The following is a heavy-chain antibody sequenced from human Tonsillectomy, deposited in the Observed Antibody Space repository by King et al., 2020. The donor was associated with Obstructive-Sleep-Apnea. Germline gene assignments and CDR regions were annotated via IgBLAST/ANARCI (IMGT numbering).Heavy chain of an antibody. D-gene: IGHD6-13*01. CDR1: GFSLSTSGVG. CDR3: AHTLATAGFYFDY. Sequence: TLKESGLTLVKPTQTLTLTCTFSGFSLSTSGVGVGWIRQPPGKALEWLALHYWDDDKRYSPSLKSNTTTTKDTSKTQVVLTVINVYPVDTAPYYCAHTLATAGFYFDYWGQGTLVTVSS. V-gene: IGHV2-5*02. J-gene: IGHJ4*02. CDR2: HYWDDDK.